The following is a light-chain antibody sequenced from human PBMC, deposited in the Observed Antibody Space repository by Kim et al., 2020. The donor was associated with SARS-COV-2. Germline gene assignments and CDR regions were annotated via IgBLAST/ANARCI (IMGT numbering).Light chain of an antibody. CDR1: QCISTY. CDR2: TAS. Sequence: SASVGARVIITCRASQCISTYVDWFQQKPGKAPKLLIYTASSLQSGVPSRFSGSGSGTDFTLTITGLRPVDFATYYCQQSYSSPRTFGQGTKLEI. J-gene: IGKJ2*01. CDR3: QQSYSSPRT. V-gene: IGKV1-39*01.